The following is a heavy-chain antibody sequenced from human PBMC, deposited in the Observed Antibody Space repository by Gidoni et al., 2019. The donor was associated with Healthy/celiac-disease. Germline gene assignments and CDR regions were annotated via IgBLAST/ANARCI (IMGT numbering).Heavy chain of an antibody. J-gene: IGHJ4*02. CDR1: GSSFTSYW. CDR2: IYPGDSDT. V-gene: IGHV5-51*01. D-gene: IGHD6-13*01. CDR3: ARRLYSSSWYGWNYFDY. Sequence: VQLVQSGAAVKKPGASLKISCKGSGSSFTSYWIGWVRQMPGKGLEWMGIIYPGDSDTRDSPSVQGQVTISADKSISTAYLQWSSLKASDTAMYYCARRLYSSSWYGWNYFDYWGQGTLVTVSS.